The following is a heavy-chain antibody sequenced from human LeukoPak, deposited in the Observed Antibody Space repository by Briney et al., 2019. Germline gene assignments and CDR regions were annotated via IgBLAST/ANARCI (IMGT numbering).Heavy chain of an antibody. Sequence: SETLSLTCTVSGGSINSYYWSWIRQPPGKGLEWIGYIYYSGSTNYNPSLKSRVTVSVDTSKNQFSLKLTSVTAADTAVYYCARLGGYYFDYWGQGTLVAVSS. V-gene: IGHV4-59*01. CDR3: ARLGGYYFDY. CDR1: GGSINSYY. D-gene: IGHD3-22*01. CDR2: IYYSGST. J-gene: IGHJ4*02.